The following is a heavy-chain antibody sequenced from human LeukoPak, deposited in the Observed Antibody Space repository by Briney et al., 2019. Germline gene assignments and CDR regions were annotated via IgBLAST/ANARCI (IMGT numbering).Heavy chain of an antibody. CDR3: ARGRDY. Sequence: SETLSLTCAVYGGSFSGYYWSWIRQPPGKGLEWIGEINHSGSTNYNPSLKSRVTISVDTSKNQFSLKLSSVTAADTAVYYCARGRDYWGQGTLVTVSS. CDR2: INHSGST. J-gene: IGHJ4*02. CDR1: GGSFSGYY. V-gene: IGHV4-34*01.